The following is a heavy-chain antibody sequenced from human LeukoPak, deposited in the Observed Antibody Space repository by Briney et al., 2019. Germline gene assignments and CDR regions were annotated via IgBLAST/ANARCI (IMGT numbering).Heavy chain of an antibody. Sequence: GASVKVSCEASGYTFTSDGISWVRQAPGQGLEWMGWISAYNGNTNYAQKLQGRVTMTTDTSTSTAYMELRSLRSDDTAVYYCARDRPTGSYYSSWFDPWGQGTLVTVSS. J-gene: IGHJ5*02. D-gene: IGHD1-26*01. CDR2: ISAYNGNT. CDR3: ARDRPTGSYYSSWFDP. CDR1: GYTFTSDG. V-gene: IGHV1-18*01.